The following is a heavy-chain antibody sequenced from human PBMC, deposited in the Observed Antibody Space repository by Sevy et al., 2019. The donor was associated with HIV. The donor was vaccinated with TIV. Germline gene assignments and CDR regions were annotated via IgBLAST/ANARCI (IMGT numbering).Heavy chain of an antibody. J-gene: IGHJ4*02. CDR2: ISHDERYK. CDR3: ARLVSCGGDCYYLDS. D-gene: IGHD2-21*02. CDR1: GFTFSNYD. Sequence: GGSLRLSCAASGFTFSNYDMHWVRQAPGKGLDWVAVISHDERYKNYAESVKVRFTIPRKNFKNTLFLQMDSLRPEDTAVYFCARLVSCGGDCYYLDSWGQGALVTVSS. V-gene: IGHV3-30*04.